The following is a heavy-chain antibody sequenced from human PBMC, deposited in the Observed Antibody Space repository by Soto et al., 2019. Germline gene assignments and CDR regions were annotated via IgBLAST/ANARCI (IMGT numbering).Heavy chain of an antibody. Sequence: EVQLLESGGGLVQPGGSLSLSCVASGFTFSDYWMNWVRQGPGKGLEWVANIEQDGSEVNYVDSVKGRFTISRDNAKNSLHLEMNNLRAEDTAMYYCVRSSGWTGDYWGQGILVTVSS. CDR2: IEQDGSEV. D-gene: IGHD3-10*01. CDR1: GFTFSDYW. V-gene: IGHV3-7*04. J-gene: IGHJ4*02. CDR3: VRSSGWTGDY.